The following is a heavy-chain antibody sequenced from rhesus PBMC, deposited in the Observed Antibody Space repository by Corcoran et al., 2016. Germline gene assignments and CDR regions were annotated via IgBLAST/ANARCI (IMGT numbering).Heavy chain of an antibody. J-gene: IGHJ4*01. CDR2: VGPDNGEA. Sequence: EVQLVQAGAEVKKPGASVKISCKASGYTFTDYYLHWVRQAPGKGLEWMERVGPDNGEAIHGQKFQVRVPITADTSTVTAYMELSSLRSEDTAVYYCATTIVVITSAFDYWGQGVLVTVSS. V-gene: IGHV1-111*02. D-gene: IGHD3-28*01. CDR3: ATTIVVITSAFDY. CDR1: GYTFTDYY.